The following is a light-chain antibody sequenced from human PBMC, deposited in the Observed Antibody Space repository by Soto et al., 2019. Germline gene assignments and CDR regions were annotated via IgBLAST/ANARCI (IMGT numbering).Light chain of an antibody. CDR1: QSVGTY. CDR2: GAS. V-gene: IGKV3-11*01. J-gene: IGKJ2*01. CDR3: QQRSNG. Sequence: EIVLTQSPDTLSLSPGERATLSCRASQSVGTYFVWYQQKPGQATRLLIYGASNRATGIPARFSGSGSGTDFTLTNSSLEPEDFAVYSCQQRSNGFGQGTKLEIK.